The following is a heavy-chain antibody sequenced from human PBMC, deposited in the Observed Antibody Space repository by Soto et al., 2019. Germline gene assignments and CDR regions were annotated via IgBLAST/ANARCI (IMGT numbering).Heavy chain of an antibody. D-gene: IGHD6-13*01. V-gene: IGHV1-2*02. CDR3: ARVSSVAGRPGIGF. Sequence: ASVKVSCKASGYTFSDYYLHWVRQAPGQGLEWMGWINPNSGGTKYAQKFQGRVTMTRDMSVSTAYMELSRLRSGDTAVYYCARVSSVAGRPGIGFWGQGTLVTVSS. CDR1: GYTFSDYY. CDR2: INPNSGGT. J-gene: IGHJ4*02.